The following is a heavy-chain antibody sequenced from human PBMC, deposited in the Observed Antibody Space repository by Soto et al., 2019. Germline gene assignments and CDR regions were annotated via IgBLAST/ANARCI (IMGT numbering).Heavy chain of an antibody. D-gene: IGHD1-20*01. CDR3: ASGISLNTFDY. J-gene: IGHJ4*02. Sequence: SVKVSCKASGGTFSSYAISWVRQAPGQGLEWMGGIIPIFGTANYAQKFQGRVTMTTDKSTSTAYMELRSLRSDDTAVYYCASGISLNTFDYWGQGTPVTVSS. CDR2: IIPIFGTA. CDR1: GGTFSSYA. V-gene: IGHV1-69*05.